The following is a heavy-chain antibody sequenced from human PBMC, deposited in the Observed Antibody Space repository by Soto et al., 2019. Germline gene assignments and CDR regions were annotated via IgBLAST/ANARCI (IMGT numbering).Heavy chain of an antibody. CDR1: GFTFSSYA. J-gene: IGHJ6*02. CDR2: ISSDVINK. CDR3: ARDGAISGVVISYYYYGMDV. V-gene: IGHV3-30-3*01. Sequence: GGSLRLSCAASGFTFSSYAMHWVRQAPGKGLGWVAVISSDVINKYYADSVKGRFTISRDNSKNTLYLQMNSLRAEDTAVYYCARDGAISGVVISYYYYGMDVWGQGTTVTVSS. D-gene: IGHD3-3*01.